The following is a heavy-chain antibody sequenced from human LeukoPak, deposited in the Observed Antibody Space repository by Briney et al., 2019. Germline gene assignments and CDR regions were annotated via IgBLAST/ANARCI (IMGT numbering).Heavy chain of an antibody. CDR1: GFTFTSSA. D-gene: IGHD2-2*01. V-gene: IGHV1-58*01. J-gene: IGHJ4*02. CDR3: AAVIVVPAGGGSIDY. CDR2: IVVGSGNT. Sequence: TSVKVSCKASGFTFTSSAVQWVRQARGQRLEWIGWIVVGSGNTNYAQKFQERVTITRDMSTSTAYMELSSLRSEDTAVYYCAAVIVVPAGGGSIDYWGQGTLVTVSS.